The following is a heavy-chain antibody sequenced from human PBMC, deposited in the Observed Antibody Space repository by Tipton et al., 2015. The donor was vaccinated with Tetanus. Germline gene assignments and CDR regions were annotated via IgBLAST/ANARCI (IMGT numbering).Heavy chain of an antibody. CDR3: ARDSSSWGRN. J-gene: IGHJ4*02. CDR1: GFTVSSNY. D-gene: IGHD6-13*01. V-gene: IGHV3-66*01. CDR2: IFSGGST. Sequence: SLRLSCAASGFTVSSNYMTWVRQAPGKGLEWVSVIFSGGSTYYADSVKGRFTISRDNSKNTLYLQMNSLRAEDTAVYYCARDSSSWGRNWGQGTLVTVSS.